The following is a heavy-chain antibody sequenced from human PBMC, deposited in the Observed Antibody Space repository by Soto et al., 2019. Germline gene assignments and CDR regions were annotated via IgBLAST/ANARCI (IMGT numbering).Heavy chain of an antibody. CDR1: GGSISSGGYY. CDR2: IYYSGST. J-gene: IGHJ4*02. D-gene: IGHD3-10*01. Sequence: QVQLQESGPGLVKPSQTLSLTCTVSGGSISSGGYYWSWIRQHPGKVLEWIGYIYYSGSTYYNPSIKSRVTISVDTSKNQFSLKLSSVTAADTAVYYCARDLDYYGSGSYHPGIGYWGQGPLVTVSS. V-gene: IGHV4-31*03. CDR3: ARDLDYYGSGSYHPGIGY.